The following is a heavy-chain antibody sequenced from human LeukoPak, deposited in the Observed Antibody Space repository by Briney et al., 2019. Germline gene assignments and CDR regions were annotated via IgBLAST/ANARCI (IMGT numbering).Heavy chain of an antibody. V-gene: IGHV1-69*04. Sequence: SVKVSCKASGGTFSSCAISWVRQAPGQGLEWMGRIIPILGIANYAQKFQGRVTITADKSTSAAYMELSSLRSEDTAVYYCARDLMTTVTTAYWGQGTLVTVSS. D-gene: IGHD4-17*01. CDR1: GGTFSSCA. CDR2: IIPILGIA. CDR3: ARDLMTTVTTAY. J-gene: IGHJ4*02.